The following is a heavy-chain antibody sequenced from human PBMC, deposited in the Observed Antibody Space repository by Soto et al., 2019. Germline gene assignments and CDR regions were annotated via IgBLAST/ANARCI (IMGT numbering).Heavy chain of an antibody. CDR1: GFTFSSYS. CDR2: ISSSSSYI. V-gene: IGHV3-21*01. CDR3: ARSKDTAMARPYYFDY. D-gene: IGHD5-18*01. J-gene: IGHJ4*02. Sequence: GGSLRLSCAASGFTFSSYSMNWVRQAPGKGLEWVSSISSSSSYIYYADSVKGRFTISRDNAKNSLYLQMNSLRAEDTAVYYCARSKDTAMARPYYFDYWGQGTLVTVSS.